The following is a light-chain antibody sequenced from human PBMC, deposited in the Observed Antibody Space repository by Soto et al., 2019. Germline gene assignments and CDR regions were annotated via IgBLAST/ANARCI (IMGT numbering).Light chain of an antibody. Sequence: IQMTQSPSTLSASVGDRVTITCRARQSISTWLAWYQQKPGKAPKLLIYDASSLESGVPSRFSGSGSGTEFTLTISSLQPDDFAIYYCQQYNSYSATFGQGTKVDIK. CDR3: QQYNSYSAT. V-gene: IGKV1-5*01. J-gene: IGKJ1*01. CDR2: DAS. CDR1: QSISTW.